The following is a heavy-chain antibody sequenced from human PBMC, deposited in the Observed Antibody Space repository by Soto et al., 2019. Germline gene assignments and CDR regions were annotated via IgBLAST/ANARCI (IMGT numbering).Heavy chain of an antibody. J-gene: IGHJ3*02. CDR1: GFTFSSYA. Sequence: GGSLRLSCAASGFTFSSYAMHWVRQAPGKGLEWVAVISYDGSNKYYADSVKGRFTISRDNSKNTLYLQMNSLRAEDTAVYYCAHLSLPQLERRASAFDIWGQGTMVTVSS. V-gene: IGHV3-30-3*01. CDR3: AHLSLPQLERRASAFDI. D-gene: IGHD1-1*01. CDR2: ISYDGSNK.